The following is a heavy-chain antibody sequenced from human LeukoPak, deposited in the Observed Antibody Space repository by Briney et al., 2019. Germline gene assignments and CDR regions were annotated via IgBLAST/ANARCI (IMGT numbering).Heavy chain of an antibody. Sequence: QPGGSLRLSCAASGLIFSSHWMHWVRQAPDKGLQWVAVISSDGYRTDYPDSVRGRFTISRDNFKNTVGLQMISVTAEDTAMYFCAKGLGTGSVLARPLHYWGQGTLVTVSS. CDR1: GLIFSSHW. D-gene: IGHD3-10*01. V-gene: IGHV3-30*18. J-gene: IGHJ4*02. CDR2: ISSDGYRT. CDR3: AKGLGTGSVLARPLHY.